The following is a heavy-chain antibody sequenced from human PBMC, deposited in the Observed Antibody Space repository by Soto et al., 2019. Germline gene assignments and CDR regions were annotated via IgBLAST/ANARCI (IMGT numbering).Heavy chain of an antibody. J-gene: IGHJ4*02. Sequence: ASVKVSCKASGYTFTSYGISWVRQAPGQGLEWMGWISAYNGNTNYAQKLQGRVTMTTDTSTSTAYMELRSLRSDDTAVYYCARGWELLFVSRKDHRLDYWGQGTLVTVSS. D-gene: IGHD1-26*01. CDR2: ISAYNGNT. V-gene: IGHV1-18*01. CDR3: ARGWELLFVSRKDHRLDY. CDR1: GYTFTSYG.